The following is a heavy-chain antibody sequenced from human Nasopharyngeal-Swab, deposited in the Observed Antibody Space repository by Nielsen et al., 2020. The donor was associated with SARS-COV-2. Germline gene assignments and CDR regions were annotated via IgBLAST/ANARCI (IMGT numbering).Heavy chain of an antibody. J-gene: IGHJ6*02. V-gene: IGHV1-45*02. CDR3: ASGQCINGVCNPTDGLDV. CDR2: IPPFNGNA. Sequence: SVKVSCKASGFSIPYRLLHWMRQAPGQALEWMGWIPPFNGNAKYAQKFQGRVSITRDGSRTTASLELSSLRPDDTAMYFCASGQCINGVCNPTDGLDVWGQGTSVTVS. CDR1: GFSIPYRL. D-gene: IGHD2-8*01.